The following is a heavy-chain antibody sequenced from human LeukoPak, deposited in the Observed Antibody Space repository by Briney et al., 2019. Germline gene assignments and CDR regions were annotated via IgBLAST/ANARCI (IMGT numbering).Heavy chain of an antibody. CDR1: GFTFRDHY. J-gene: IGHJ5*02. V-gene: IGHV3-72*01. Sequence: PGGSLRLSCEASGFTFRDHYMDWVRQAPGKGLEWVGRIRNKANSYTTEYAASVKGRFTISRDDSKNSLYLQMSSLKTEDTAVYYCAREYYDFWSGYSPNWLDPWGQGTLVTVSS. D-gene: IGHD3-3*01. CDR2: IRNKANSYTT. CDR3: AREYYDFWSGYSPNWLDP.